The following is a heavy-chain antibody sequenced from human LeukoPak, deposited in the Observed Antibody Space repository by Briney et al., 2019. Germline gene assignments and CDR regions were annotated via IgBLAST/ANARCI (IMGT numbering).Heavy chain of an antibody. Sequence: ASVKVSCKASGYTFTSYGISWVRQAPGQGLEWMGWISAYNGNTNYAQKLQGRVTMTTDTSTSTAYMELRSLRSDDTAVYYCARGVLGYCSGGSCYSDYYYYHMDVWGKGTTVTVSS. V-gene: IGHV1-18*01. J-gene: IGHJ6*03. D-gene: IGHD2-15*01. CDR3: ARGVLGYCSGGSCYSDYYYYHMDV. CDR1: GYTFTSYG. CDR2: ISAYNGNT.